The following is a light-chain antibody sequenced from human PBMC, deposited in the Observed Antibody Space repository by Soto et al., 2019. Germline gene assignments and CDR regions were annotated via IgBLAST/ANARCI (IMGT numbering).Light chain of an antibody. CDR3: CSYAGSYTWM. V-gene: IGLV2-11*01. J-gene: IGLJ3*02. CDR1: SSDVGGYKY. CDR2: EAT. Sequence: QSALTQPRSVSGSPGQSITISYTGSSSDVGGYKYVSWYQQRPGKAPKLVIYEATLRPSGVPDRFSGSKSGNTASLTISGLQAEDEADYYCCSYAGSYTWMFDGGTKLTVL.